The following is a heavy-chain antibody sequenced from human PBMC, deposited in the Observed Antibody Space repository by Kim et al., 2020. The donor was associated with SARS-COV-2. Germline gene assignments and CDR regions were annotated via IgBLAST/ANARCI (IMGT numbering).Heavy chain of an antibody. D-gene: IGHD3-10*01. CDR1: GFTFSSYS. J-gene: IGHJ4*02. CDR3: ARVSPGFGAAPGPFDY. CDR2: ISSSSSYI. V-gene: IGHV3-21*01. Sequence: GGSLRLSCAASGFTFSSYSMNWVRQAPGKGLEWVSSISSSSSYIYYADSVKGRFTISRDNAKNSLYLQMNSLRAEDTAVYYCARVSPGFGAAPGPFDYWGQGTLVAVSS.